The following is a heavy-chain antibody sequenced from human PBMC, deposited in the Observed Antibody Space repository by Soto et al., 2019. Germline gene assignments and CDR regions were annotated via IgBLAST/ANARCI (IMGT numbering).Heavy chain of an antibody. CDR1: GFTFSSYA. D-gene: IGHD5-12*01. V-gene: IGHV3-30-3*01. CDR2: ISYDGSNK. CDR3: AREMATNPFDY. J-gene: IGHJ4*02. Sequence: VQLVESGGGLVQPGGSLRLSCAASGFTFSSYAMHWVRQAPGKGLEWVAVISYDGSNKYYADSVKGRFTISRDNSKNTLYLQMNSLRAEDTAVYYCAREMATNPFDYWGQGTLVTVSS.